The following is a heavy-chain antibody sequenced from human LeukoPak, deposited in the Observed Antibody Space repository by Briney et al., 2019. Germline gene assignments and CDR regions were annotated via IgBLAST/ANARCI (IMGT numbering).Heavy chain of an antibody. CDR1: GFTLSSAA. CDR3: VMDMDV. Sequence: PGGSLRLSCAASGFTLSSAAMHWVRQTPGKGLDWVAVVSAAGSNKYYADSVKGRFTISRDNAKNSLYLQMNSLRAEDTAVYYCVMDMDVWGQGTTVTVSS. V-gene: IGHV3-30-3*01. J-gene: IGHJ6*02. CDR2: VSAAGSNK.